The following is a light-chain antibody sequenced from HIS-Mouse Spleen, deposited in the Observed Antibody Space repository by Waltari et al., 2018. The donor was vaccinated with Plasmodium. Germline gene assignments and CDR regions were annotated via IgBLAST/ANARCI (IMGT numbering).Light chain of an antibody. V-gene: IGKV1-13*02. CDR3: QQFNSYPPP. J-gene: IGKJ5*01. CDR2: DAS. CDR1: KGISSA. Sequence: AIQLNQSPSSLSASVGDRVTITCRASKGISSALAWYQQKPGKVTKLMIYDASSLESGVPSRFSGSGSGTDFTLTISSLQPEDFATYYCQQFNSYPPPFGQGTRLEIK.